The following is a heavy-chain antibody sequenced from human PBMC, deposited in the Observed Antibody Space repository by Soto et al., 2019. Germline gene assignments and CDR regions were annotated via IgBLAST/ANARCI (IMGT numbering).Heavy chain of an antibody. CDR2: IYYSGST. Sequence: SETLSITCTVSGGSISSGGYYWSWIRQHPGKGLEWIGYIYYSGSTYYNPSLKSQVTISVDTSKNQFSLKLSSVTAADTAVYYCARNVRPNSCTNGVCYRGTFDYWGQGTLVTVSS. J-gene: IGHJ4*02. V-gene: IGHV4-31*01. D-gene: IGHD2-8*01. CDR3: ARNVRPNSCTNGVCYRGTFDY. CDR1: GGSISSGGYY.